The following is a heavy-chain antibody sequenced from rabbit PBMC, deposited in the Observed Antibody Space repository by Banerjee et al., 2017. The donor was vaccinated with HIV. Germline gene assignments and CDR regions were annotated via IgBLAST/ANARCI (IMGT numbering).Heavy chain of an antibody. CDR3: ARDDVGARGVQFNL. Sequence: QSLEESGGDLVKPGASLTLTCTASGFSFSNNYYMCWVRQAPGKGLEWIACIYTGGSGTTYYASWAKGRFTITRSTSLDTVTLQLNSLTAADTATYFCARDDVGARGVQFNLWGPGTLVTVS. CDR2: IYTGGSGTT. CDR1: GFSFSNNYY. V-gene: IGHV1S40*01. J-gene: IGHJ4*01. D-gene: IGHD5-1*01.